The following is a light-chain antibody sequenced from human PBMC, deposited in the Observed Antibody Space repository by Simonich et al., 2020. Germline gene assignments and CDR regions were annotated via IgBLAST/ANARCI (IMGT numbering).Light chain of an antibody. CDR2: EVS. CDR1: QSLLHSDGKTY. V-gene: IGKV2D-29*02. J-gene: IGKJ2*01. Sequence: DIVMTQSPLSLPVTPGEPASISCKSSQSLLHSDGKTYLYWYLQKPGQSPQLLIYEVSKRFSGVPDRFSGSGSGTDFTLKISRVEAEDVGVYYCMQSIQLPPRYTFGQGTKLEIK. CDR3: MQSIQLPPRYT.